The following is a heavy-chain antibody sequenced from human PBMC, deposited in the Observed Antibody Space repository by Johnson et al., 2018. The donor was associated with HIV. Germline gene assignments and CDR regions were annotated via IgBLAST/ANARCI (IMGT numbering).Heavy chain of an antibody. D-gene: IGHD1-26*01. CDR1: GFTVSSNY. J-gene: IGHJ3*02. CDR2: IYSGGST. Sequence: VQLVESGGGLIQPGGSLRLSCAASGFTVSSNYMSWVRQAPGKGLEWVSVIYSGGSTYYADSVKGRFTISRDNSNNPLYLQMNSLRAEDTAVYYCAREGSGIAGGGAFDIWGQGTMVTVSS. CDR3: AREGSGIAGGGAFDI. V-gene: IGHV3-53*01.